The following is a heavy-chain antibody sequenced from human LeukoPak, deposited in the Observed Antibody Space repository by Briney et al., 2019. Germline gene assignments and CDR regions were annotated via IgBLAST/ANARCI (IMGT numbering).Heavy chain of an antibody. CDR1: VGFISNYY. J-gene: IGHJ3*02. D-gene: IGHD2-21*02. V-gene: IGHV4-59*01. Sequence: SETLSLTCSVSVGFISNYYWSWIRQPPGRGLEWIGYIYYTGSTNYNPSLKSRVTISVDTSKNQFSLKLKSVTAADTAVHYCARGLQVVTAGHDAFDIWGQGTMVTVST. CDR2: IYYTGST. CDR3: ARGLQVVTAGHDAFDI.